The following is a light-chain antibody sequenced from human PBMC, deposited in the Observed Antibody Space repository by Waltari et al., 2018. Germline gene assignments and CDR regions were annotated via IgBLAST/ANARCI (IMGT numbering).Light chain of an antibody. CDR2: EGS. CDR1: SSDIGSYKL. V-gene: IGLV2-23*03. J-gene: IGLJ2*01. CDR3: CSFASPDTVI. Sequence: QSALTQPASVSGSPGQSITISCTGTSSDIGSYKLVSWYQQHPGKAPNLLIYEGSKRPSRFSNRFSGSKSGSTASLTICGLQAEDEADYYCCSFASPDTVIFGGGTKLSV.